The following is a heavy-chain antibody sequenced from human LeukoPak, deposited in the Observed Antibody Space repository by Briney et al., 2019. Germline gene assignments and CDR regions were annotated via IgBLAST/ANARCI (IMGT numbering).Heavy chain of an antibody. CDR1: GFNSGNYX. V-gene: IGHV3-7*01. J-gene: IGHJ3*02. CDR3: ARFIASPGPDAFDI. CDR2: IKQDGIET. Sequence: XAXSGFNSGNYXXXWVRXXPGQXXXXXXXIKQDGIETYYLDSVRGRFTISRDSARNSVYLQMNSLRADETAVYFCARFIASPGPDAFDIWGQGTLVTVSS. D-gene: IGHD6-13*01.